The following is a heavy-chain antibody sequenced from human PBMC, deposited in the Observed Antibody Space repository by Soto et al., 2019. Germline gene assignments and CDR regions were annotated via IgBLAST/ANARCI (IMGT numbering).Heavy chain of an antibody. D-gene: IGHD3-10*01. CDR2: IWYDGSKK. J-gene: IGHJ4*02. Sequence: QVQLVESGGGVVQPGRSLRLSCAASGFTFSSYGMHWVRQAPGKGLEWVAVIWYDGSKKHYADSVKGRFTICRDNTKNTVYVQMSSLRGEDTGVYYCSRDLFGAEDYWGQGTLVTVSS. V-gene: IGHV3-33*01. CDR3: SRDLFGAEDY. CDR1: GFTFSSYG.